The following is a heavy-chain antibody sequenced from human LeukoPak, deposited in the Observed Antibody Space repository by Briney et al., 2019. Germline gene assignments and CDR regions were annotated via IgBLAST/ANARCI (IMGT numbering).Heavy chain of an antibody. J-gene: IGHJ6*02. D-gene: IGHD3-10*01. V-gene: IGHV3-48*02. CDR2: ISSSSQNI. Sequence: GGSLRLSCAASGFTFTCCSLNWVRQAPGKGLEWVSYISSSSQNIYYADSVKGRFTISRDNAKNSLYLQTNSLRDEDTAVYYCARDYYGYYGMDVWGQGTTVTVSS. CDR3: ARDYYGYYGMDV. CDR1: GFTFTCCS.